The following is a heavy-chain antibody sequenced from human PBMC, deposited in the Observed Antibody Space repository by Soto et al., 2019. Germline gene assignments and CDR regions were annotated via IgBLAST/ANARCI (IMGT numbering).Heavy chain of an antibody. Sequence: QVQLQESGPGLVKPSQTLSLTCTVSGGSISSGDYYWSWIRQPPGKGLEWIGYIYYSGSTYYNPSLKSRVTISVDTSKNQFSLKLSSVTAADTAVYYCARDPRIDRSSGYYPGGSGYWGQGTLVTVSS. CDR2: IYYSGST. V-gene: IGHV4-30-4*01. CDR3: ARDPRIDRSSGYYPGGSGY. CDR1: GGSISSGDYY. D-gene: IGHD3-22*01. J-gene: IGHJ4*02.